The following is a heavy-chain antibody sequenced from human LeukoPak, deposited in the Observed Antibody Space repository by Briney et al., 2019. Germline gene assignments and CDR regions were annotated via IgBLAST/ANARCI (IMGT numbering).Heavy chain of an antibody. J-gene: IGHJ5*02. CDR1: GYILNELF. D-gene: IGHD3-3*01. Sequence: ASVKVCCKLSGYILNELFIHWVREAAGKGREWMGGFDPEYGETVYAQKFQGRVTMAEDTSTDTAYMELSSLRSEDTAVYYCAPLDFWVPSTWGQGTLVTVSS. CDR2: FDPEYGET. CDR3: APLDFWVPST. V-gene: IGHV1-24*01.